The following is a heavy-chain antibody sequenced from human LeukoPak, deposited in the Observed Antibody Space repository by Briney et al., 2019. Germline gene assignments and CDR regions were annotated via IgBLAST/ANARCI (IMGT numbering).Heavy chain of an antibody. CDR1: GGSISGYY. CDR2: IYYNGIS. V-gene: IGHV4-59*01. Sequence: PSETLSLTCTVSGGSISGYYWSWIRQPPGKGLEWIAYIYYNGISNYNPSLKSRVIISVDSSKNQFSLKLTSVTAADTAVYYCAKILXGTGPTMDVWGQGTTVTVSS. CDR3: AKILXGTGPTMDV. D-gene: IGHD1-20*01. J-gene: IGHJ6*02.